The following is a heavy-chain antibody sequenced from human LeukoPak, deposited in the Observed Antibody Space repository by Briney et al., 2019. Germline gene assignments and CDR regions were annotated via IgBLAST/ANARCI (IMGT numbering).Heavy chain of an antibody. J-gene: IGHJ4*02. CDR2: ISDIGSI. Sequence: SETLSLTCTVSGGSISSSSHYWGWIRQPPGTGLEWIAYISDIGSINYNPSLKSRVTISLDTSKNQLSLKLRSVTAADTAVYYCAGHHPRNTVDFWGQGTLVTVSS. CDR3: AGHHPRNTVDF. CDR1: GGSISSSSHY. V-gene: IGHV4-61*05. D-gene: IGHD2-8*02.